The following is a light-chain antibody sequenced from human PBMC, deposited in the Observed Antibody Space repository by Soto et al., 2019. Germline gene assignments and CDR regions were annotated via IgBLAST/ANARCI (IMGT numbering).Light chain of an antibody. Sequence: ELVLTQSPDTQSLSPGERATLSCRASQSVSSDFLVWYQQKPGQAPRLLIYGGSSRATGIPDRFNGGGSGTDFIRSISRLEPEAFAMYYCQHYDNSPPPVTFCPGTKVDIK. CDR2: GGS. J-gene: IGKJ3*01. CDR1: QSVSSDF. CDR3: QHYDNSPPPVT. V-gene: IGKV3-20*01.